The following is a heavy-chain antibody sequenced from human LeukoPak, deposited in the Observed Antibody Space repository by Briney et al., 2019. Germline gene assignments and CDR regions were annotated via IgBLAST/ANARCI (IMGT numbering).Heavy chain of an antibody. Sequence: GGSLRLSCAASGVTFSGYGRHWVRQAPGKGLEWVAVIWYDGSNKYYADSVKGRFTIFRDNYNNTLYLQMNSLRAEDPAVYYCARAPGGVYCSSTRCYGSFDYWGQGTLVTVSS. CDR2: IWYDGSNK. CDR1: GVTFSGYG. D-gene: IGHD2-2*01. V-gene: IGHV3-33*01. CDR3: ARAPGGVYCSSTRCYGSFDY. J-gene: IGHJ4*02.